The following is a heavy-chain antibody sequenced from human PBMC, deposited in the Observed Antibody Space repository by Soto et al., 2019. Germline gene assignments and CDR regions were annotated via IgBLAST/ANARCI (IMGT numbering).Heavy chain of an antibody. CDR2: IKQDGSEK. CDR1: GFTFSSYW. Sequence: GGSLRLSCAASGFTFSSYWMSWVRQAPGKGLEWVANIKQDGSEKYYVDSVKGRFTISRDNAKNSLYLQMNSLRAEDTAVYYCARDSRECSSTSCYCHADWGQGTLVTVSS. J-gene: IGHJ4*02. V-gene: IGHV3-7*01. D-gene: IGHD2-2*01. CDR3: ARDSRECSSTSCYCHAD.